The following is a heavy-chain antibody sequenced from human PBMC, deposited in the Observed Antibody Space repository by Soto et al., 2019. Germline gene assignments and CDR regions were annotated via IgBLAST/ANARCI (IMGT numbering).Heavy chain of an antibody. J-gene: IGHJ6*02. CDR3: ARLGSGYGYYYYDGMDV. CDR2: IIPIFGTA. CDR1: GGTFSSYA. V-gene: IGHV1-69*01. D-gene: IGHD5-12*01. Sequence: QVQLVQSGAEVKKPGSSVKVSCKASGGTFSSYAISWVRQAPGQGLEWMGGIIPIFGTANYAQKFQGRVTITADESTSTAYMELSSRRSEDTAVYYCARLGSGYGYYYYDGMDVWGQGTTVTVSS.